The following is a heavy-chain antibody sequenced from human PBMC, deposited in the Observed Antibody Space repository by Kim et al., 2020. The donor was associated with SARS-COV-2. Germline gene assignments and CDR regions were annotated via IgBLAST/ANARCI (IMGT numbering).Heavy chain of an antibody. CDR3: ATWRSGYSGYDTHDAFDF. D-gene: IGHD5-12*01. CDR1: GGSVSSGYYY. Sequence: SETLSLTCTVSGGSVSSGYYYWSWIRQPPGKGLEWISFIYYSGIAHYNPSLQSRVTTSLDTSKNQFSLTLNSVTAADTAFYYCATWRSGYSGYDTHDAFDFWGHGTMVTVSS. V-gene: IGHV4-61*01. CDR2: IYYSGIA. J-gene: IGHJ3*01.